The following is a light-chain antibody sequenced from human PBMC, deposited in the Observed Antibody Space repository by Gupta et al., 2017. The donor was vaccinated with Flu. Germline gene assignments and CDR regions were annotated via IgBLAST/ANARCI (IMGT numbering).Light chain of an antibody. Sequence: DIVMTQSPDSLAVSLGERATINCKSSQSLLYSSNNKNYLAWYQQKPGQPPKLLIHWASTRQSGVPDRFSGSGSGTDFTLTISSLQAEDVAVYYCQQFYTTPWAFGHGTKVDIK. J-gene: IGKJ3*01. V-gene: IGKV4-1*01. CDR2: WAS. CDR1: QSLLYSSNNKNY. CDR3: QQFYTTPWA.